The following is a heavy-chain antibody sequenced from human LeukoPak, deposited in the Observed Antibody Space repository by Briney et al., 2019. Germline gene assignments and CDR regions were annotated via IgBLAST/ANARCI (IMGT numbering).Heavy chain of an antibody. CDR2: IWHGGSNK. Sequence: GGSLRLSCAASGFTFSGYGMHWVRQAPGKGLEWVAVIWHGGSNKYYADSVKGRFTISRDNSKNTLYLQMNSLRAEDTAVYYCARDSSPGYCSGGSCLFDPWGQGTLVTVSS. CDR1: GFTFSGYG. J-gene: IGHJ5*02. D-gene: IGHD2-15*01. V-gene: IGHV3-33*01. CDR3: ARDSSPGYCSGGSCLFDP.